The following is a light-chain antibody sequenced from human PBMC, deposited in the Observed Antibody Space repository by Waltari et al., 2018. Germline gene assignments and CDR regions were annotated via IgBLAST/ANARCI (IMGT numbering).Light chain of an antibody. CDR1: QSVLYSSTNKNY. V-gene: IGKV4-1*01. CDR2: WAS. Sequence: DIVLTQSPDSLAVSLGERATINCKSSQSVLYSSTNKNYLAWYQQKPGQPPKLLIYWASTRESGVPDRFSGSGSGADFTLTISSLQAEDVAVYYCQQDYSTPPITFGQGTRLEIK. CDR3: QQDYSTPPIT. J-gene: IGKJ5*01.